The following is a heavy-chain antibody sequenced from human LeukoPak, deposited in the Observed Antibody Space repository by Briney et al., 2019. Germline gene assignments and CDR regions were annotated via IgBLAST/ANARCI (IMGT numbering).Heavy chain of an antibody. D-gene: IGHD4-11*01. CDR3: ARVCRNSRSSRNWLGP. CDR1: GYAFTGYD. J-gene: IGHJ5*02. CDR2: INPNSGDT. V-gene: IGHV1-2*02. Sequence: ASVKVSCKASGYAFTGYDLHWVRQAPGQGLEWMGRINPNSGDTDYVQKFQGRVTMTRDTSIRTAYMEVNRLKSDDTAVYYCARVCRNSRSSRNWLGPWGQGTLVIVSS.